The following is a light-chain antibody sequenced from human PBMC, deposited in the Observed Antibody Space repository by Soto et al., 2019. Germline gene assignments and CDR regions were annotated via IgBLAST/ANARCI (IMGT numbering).Light chain of an antibody. J-gene: IGLJ3*02. V-gene: IGLV1-51*01. CDR3: ETWDSSLSAGV. CDR1: RSNIGNNA. CDR2: DND. Sequence: QSVLTQPPSVSAAPGQKVTVSCSGSRSNIGNNAVAWYQHLPGTVPKLLIYDNDKRPSGISDRFSASKSGTSATLAITGLQTGDEADYYCETWDSSLSAGVFGGGTKVTVL.